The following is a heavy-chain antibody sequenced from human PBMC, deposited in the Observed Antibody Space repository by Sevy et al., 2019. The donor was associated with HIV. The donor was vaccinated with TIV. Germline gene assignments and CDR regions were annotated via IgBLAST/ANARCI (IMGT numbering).Heavy chain of an antibody. CDR1: GFTFSSYA. V-gene: IGHV3-23*01. D-gene: IGHD3-22*01. Sequence: GGSLRLSCAASGFTFSSYAVSWVRQAPGKGLEWVSAISGSGGSTYYADSVKGRFTISRDNSKNTLYLQMNSLRAEDTAVYYCAKALYETDAFDIWGQGTMVTVSS. J-gene: IGHJ3*02. CDR3: AKALYETDAFDI. CDR2: ISGSGGST.